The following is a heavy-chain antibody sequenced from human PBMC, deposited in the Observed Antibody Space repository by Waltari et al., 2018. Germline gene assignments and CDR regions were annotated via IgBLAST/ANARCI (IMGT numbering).Heavy chain of an antibody. CDR1: GYSISSGYY. D-gene: IGHD3-3*01. J-gene: IGHJ5*02. Sequence: QVQLQESGPGLVKPSETLSLTCAVSGYSISSGYYWGWLRQPPGKGLEWIGSIYHSGSTYYNPSLKSRVTISVDTSKNQFSLKLSSVTAADTAVYYCARGSKAYYDFWSGYYPNWFDPWGQGTLVTVSS. CDR3: ARGSKAYYDFWSGYYPNWFDP. V-gene: IGHV4-38-2*01. CDR2: IYHSGST.